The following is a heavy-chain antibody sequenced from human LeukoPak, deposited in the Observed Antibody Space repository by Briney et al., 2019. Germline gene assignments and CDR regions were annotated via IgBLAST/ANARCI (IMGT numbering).Heavy chain of an antibody. CDR3: ARKSGYARDY. CDR2: INHSGSTT. Sequence: SETLSLTCAVYGESFSGYYWNWIRQPPGKGLEWIGEINHSGSTTNHNPSLKSRVTMSVDTSKNQFSLKMTSVTAADTAVYYCARKSGYARDYWGQGTLVIVSS. V-gene: IGHV4-34*01. J-gene: IGHJ4*02. CDR1: GESFSGYY. D-gene: IGHD5-12*01.